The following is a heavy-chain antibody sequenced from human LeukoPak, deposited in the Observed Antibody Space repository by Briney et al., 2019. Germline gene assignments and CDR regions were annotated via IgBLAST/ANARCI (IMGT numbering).Heavy chain of an antibody. CDR1: GFTFSTYW. Sequence: GGSLRLSCAASGFTFSTYWMSWVRQAPGKGLEWVAIISNDGSRKYYAHSVEGRFTISRDNSKNTLYLQMDSLRAEDTAVYYCARDRAWNYFDYWGQGTLVTVSS. D-gene: IGHD3-3*01. V-gene: IGHV3-30*03. CDR3: ARDRAWNYFDY. CDR2: ISNDGSRK. J-gene: IGHJ4*02.